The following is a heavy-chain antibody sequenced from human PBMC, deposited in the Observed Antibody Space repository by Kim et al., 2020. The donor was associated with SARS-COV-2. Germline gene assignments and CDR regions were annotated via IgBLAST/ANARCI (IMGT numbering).Heavy chain of an antibody. D-gene: IGHD6-19*01. CDR3: ARDAAGIAVAGSDY. Sequence: ASVKVSCKASGYTFTSYAMHWVRQAPGQRLEWMGWINAGNGNTKYSQKFQGRVTITRDTSASTAYMELSSLRSEDTAVYYCARDAAGIAVAGSDYWGQGTLVTVSS. V-gene: IGHV1-3*01. J-gene: IGHJ4*02. CDR2: INAGNGNT. CDR1: GYTFTSYA.